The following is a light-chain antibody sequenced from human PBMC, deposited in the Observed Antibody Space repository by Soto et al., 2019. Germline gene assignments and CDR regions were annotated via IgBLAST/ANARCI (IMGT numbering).Light chain of an antibody. V-gene: IGLV2-14*01. CDR3: SSYTSSITPV. CDR2: DVS. J-gene: IGLJ1*01. Sequence: QSALTQPASVSGSPGQSITLSCTGTSSDVGGYNYVSWYQQHPGKAPKLMIYDVSYRPSGVSNRFSGSKSGNTASLTISGLQAEDEADYYCSSYTSSITPVFGTGTKLTVL. CDR1: SSDVGGYNY.